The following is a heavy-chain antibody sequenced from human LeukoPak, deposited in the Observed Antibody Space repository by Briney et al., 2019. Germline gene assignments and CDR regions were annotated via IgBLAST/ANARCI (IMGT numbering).Heavy chain of an antibody. CDR1: GGSISRGGYY. Sequence: PSQTLSLTCTVSGGSISRGGYYWSWTRQHPGKGLEWIGYIYYSGSTYYNPSLKSRVTISVDTSKNQSSLKLSSVTAADTAVYHCARGRSRSGDFDYWGQGTLVTVSS. J-gene: IGHJ4*02. V-gene: IGHV4-31*03. D-gene: IGHD3-10*01. CDR2: IYYSGST. CDR3: ARGRSRSGDFDY.